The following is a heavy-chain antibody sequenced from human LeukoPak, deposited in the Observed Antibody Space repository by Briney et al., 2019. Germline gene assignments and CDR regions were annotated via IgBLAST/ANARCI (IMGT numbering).Heavy chain of an antibody. J-gene: IGHJ4*02. CDR3: ASCSGGSCYNFDY. CDR2: IIPIFGTA. Sequence: SVKVSCKASGGTFNSYAISWVRQAPGQGLEWMGRIIPIFGTANYAQKFQGRVTITTDESTSTAYMELSSLRSEDTAVYYCASCSGGSCYNFDYWGQGTLVTVAS. D-gene: IGHD2-15*01. CDR1: GGTFNSYA. V-gene: IGHV1-69*05.